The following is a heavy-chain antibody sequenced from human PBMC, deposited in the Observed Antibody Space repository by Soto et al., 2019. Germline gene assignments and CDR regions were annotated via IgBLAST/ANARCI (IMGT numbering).Heavy chain of an antibody. D-gene: IGHD2-2*01. CDR3: ARGGDIVLEPTAISWFDP. J-gene: IGHJ5*02. V-gene: IGHV1-69*12. CDR2: IIPMFGTA. CDR1: GGTFSSYP. Sequence: QVQLVQSGAEVKKPGSSVKVSCKASGGTFSSYPLSWVRQAPGQGLEWMGGIIPMFGTANYAQKFQGRVTITAEESTRTAYMELSSLRSEDTAVYYCARGGDIVLEPTAISWFDPWGQGTLVPVSS.